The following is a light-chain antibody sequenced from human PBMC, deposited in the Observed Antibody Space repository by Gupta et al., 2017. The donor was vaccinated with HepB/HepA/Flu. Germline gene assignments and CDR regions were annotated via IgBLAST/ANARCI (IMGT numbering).Light chain of an antibody. CDR1: EDIKKY. V-gene: IGKV1-33*01. CDR3: QQYHILYT. CDR2: EAS. J-gene: IGKJ2*01. Sequence: IQMTQSPSSLSASVGDRVTITCQASEDIKKYLNRYQQPPGKAPKLLIYEASDLQTGVPSRFTGSGSGTVFSFTISSLQPEDVGTYYCQQYHILYTFGQGTKVEIK.